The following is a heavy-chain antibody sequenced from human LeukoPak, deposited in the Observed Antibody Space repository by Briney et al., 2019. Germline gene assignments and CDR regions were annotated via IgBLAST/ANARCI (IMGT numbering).Heavy chain of an antibody. D-gene: IGHD2-2*01. V-gene: IGHV3-9*01. J-gene: IGHJ4*02. CDR1: GFTFDDYA. Sequence: GGSLRLSCAASGFTFDDYAMHWVRQAPGKGLEWVSGISWNSDSIGYSDSVKGRFTISRDSAKNSLYLQMNSLRAEDTALYYCAEDMGLRTHTYYFDYWGQGTLVTVSS. CDR2: ISWNSDSI. CDR3: AEDMGLRTHTYYFDY.